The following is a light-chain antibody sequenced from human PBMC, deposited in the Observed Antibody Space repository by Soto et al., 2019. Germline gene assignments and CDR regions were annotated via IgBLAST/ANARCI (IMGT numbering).Light chain of an antibody. CDR3: TSYTSSSPLG. Sequence: QSALTQPASVSGSPGQSITISCTGNSSDVGGYNYVSWYQHHPGKAPKLMIYEVVNRPSGVSNRFSGSKSGITASLTISGLQAEDEADYYCTSYTSSSPLGFGTGTKVTVL. J-gene: IGLJ1*01. CDR1: SSDVGGYNY. V-gene: IGLV2-14*01. CDR2: EVV.